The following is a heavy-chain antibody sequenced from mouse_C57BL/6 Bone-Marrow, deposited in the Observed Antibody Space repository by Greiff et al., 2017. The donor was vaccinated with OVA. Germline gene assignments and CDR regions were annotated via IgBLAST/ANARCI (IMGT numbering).Heavy chain of an antibody. J-gene: IGHJ3*01. CDR1: GYTFTSYW. D-gene: IGHD2-10*01. V-gene: IGHV1-74*01. CDR2: IHPSDSDT. CDR3: AIPYYGTWFAY. Sequence: QVQLKQPGAELVKPGASVKVSCKASGYTFTSYWMHWVKQRPGQGLEWIGRIHPSDSDTNYNQKFKGKATLTVDKSSSTAYMQLSSLTSEDSAVYYCAIPYYGTWFAYWGQGTLVTVSA.